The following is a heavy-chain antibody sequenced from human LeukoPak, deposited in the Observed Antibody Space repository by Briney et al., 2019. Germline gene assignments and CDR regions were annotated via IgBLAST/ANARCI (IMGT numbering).Heavy chain of an antibody. Sequence: GGSLRLSCAASGFTFNKYWMTWVRQAPGKGLEWLANIKQDESDKHYVNSVKGRFTISRDNAKNSLYLQMDSLRAEDTAVYYCVRLRYTYGKNFDCWGQGTLVTVSS. V-gene: IGHV3-7*01. CDR1: GFTFNKYW. CDR3: VRLRYTYGKNFDC. CDR2: IKQDESDK. J-gene: IGHJ4*02. D-gene: IGHD5-18*01.